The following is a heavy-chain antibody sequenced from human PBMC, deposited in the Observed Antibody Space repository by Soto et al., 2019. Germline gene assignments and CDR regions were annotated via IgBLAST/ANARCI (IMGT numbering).Heavy chain of an antibody. V-gene: IGHV4-4*07. CDR2: IYTSGST. Sequence: SETLSLTCTVSGGSDSSYYWSWIRQPAGKGLEWIGRIYTSGSTNYNPSLKSRVTMSVDTSKNQFSLKLSSVTAADTAVHYCARVGYDFWSGYYTRAFDIWGQGTMVTVSS. J-gene: IGHJ3*02. CDR1: GGSDSSYY. CDR3: ARVGYDFWSGYYTRAFDI. D-gene: IGHD3-3*01.